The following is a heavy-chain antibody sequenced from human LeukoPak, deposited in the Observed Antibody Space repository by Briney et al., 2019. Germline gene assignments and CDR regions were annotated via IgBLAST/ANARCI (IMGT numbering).Heavy chain of an antibody. Sequence: SETLSLTCTVSGGSISSYYWSWIRQPPGKGLEWIGYIYYSRSTNYNPSLKSRVTISVDTSKNQFSLKLSSVTAADTAVYYCARGIAVAGRWFDPWGQGTLVTVSS. D-gene: IGHD6-19*01. CDR3: ARGIAVAGRWFDP. CDR2: IYYSRST. CDR1: GGSISSYY. J-gene: IGHJ5*02. V-gene: IGHV4-59*08.